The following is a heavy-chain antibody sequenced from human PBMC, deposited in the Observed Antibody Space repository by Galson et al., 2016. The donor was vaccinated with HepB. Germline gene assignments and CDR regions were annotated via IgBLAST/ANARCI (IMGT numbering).Heavy chain of an antibody. CDR1: GFSLTTTGMC. D-gene: IGHD3-16*01. CDR2: IDWDGDK. CDR3: GWMRHSGEPFDV. Sequence: PALVKPTQTLTLTCTFSGFSLTTTGMCVSWIRQPPGKALEWLALIDWDGDKYYSTSLKTRLTISKDTSENQVVLTMTNLDAVDTATYYCGWMRHSGEPFDVWGQGTTVTVSS. V-gene: IGHV2-70*01. J-gene: IGHJ3*01.